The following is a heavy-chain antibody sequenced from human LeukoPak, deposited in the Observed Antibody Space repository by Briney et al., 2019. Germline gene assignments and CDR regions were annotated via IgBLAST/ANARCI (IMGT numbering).Heavy chain of an antibody. Sequence: NASETLSLTCAVYGGSFSGYYWSWIRQPPGKGLEWIGELNPSGSTNYNPSLKSRVTISVDTSKNQSSLKLSSVTAADTAVYYCARRHTYYYDSSGYYVLGDYFDYWGQGTLVTVSS. J-gene: IGHJ4*02. CDR2: LNPSGST. D-gene: IGHD3-22*01. V-gene: IGHV4-34*01. CDR3: ARRHTYYYDSSGYYVLGDYFDY. CDR1: GGSFSGYY.